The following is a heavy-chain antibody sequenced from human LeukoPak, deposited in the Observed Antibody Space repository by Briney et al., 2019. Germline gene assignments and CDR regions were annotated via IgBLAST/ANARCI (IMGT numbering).Heavy chain of an antibody. Sequence: SETLSLTCTVSGGSISGYYWSWIRQPPGKGLEWIGEIYYSGGAKYIPSLKSRVTMSVDTSKNQFSLRLTSVTAADTAIYYCVRSSENYFGPWGQGTLVTVSS. J-gene: IGHJ5*02. CDR1: GGSISGYY. CDR2: IYYSGGA. CDR3: VRSSENYFGP. D-gene: IGHD3-10*01. V-gene: IGHV4-59*01.